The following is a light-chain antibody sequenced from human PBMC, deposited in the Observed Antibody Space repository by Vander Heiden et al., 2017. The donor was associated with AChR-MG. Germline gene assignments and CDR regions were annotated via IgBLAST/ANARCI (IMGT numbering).Light chain of an antibody. J-gene: IGLJ3*02. Sequence: QSVLTQPPSASATTGQRVTISCSGSSPNIGSNPVNWYQQLPGTAPKLLIHTNDGGPSGVPDRVSGAKSGASASLANRGLQSEDEADYFCSAWDESMDGQGGLGGGTK. V-gene: IGLV1-44*01. CDR1: SPNIGSNP. CDR3: SAWDESMDGQGG. CDR2: TND.